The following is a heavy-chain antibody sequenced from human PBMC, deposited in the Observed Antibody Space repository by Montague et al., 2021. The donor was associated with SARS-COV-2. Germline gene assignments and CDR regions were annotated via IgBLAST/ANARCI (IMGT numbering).Heavy chain of an antibody. Sequence: SETLSLTCTVSGGAISSSSYYWGWIRQPPGKGLEWIGSIYYSGXTXYXXXXKXRVTISVDTSKNQSSLKLSSVTAADTAVYYCARDTRITMLVVVNRYGMDVWGQGTTVTVSS. CDR1: GGAISSSSYY. CDR2: IYYSGXT. D-gene: IGHD3-22*01. J-gene: IGHJ6*02. CDR3: ARDTRITMLVVVNRYGMDV. V-gene: IGHV4-39*07.